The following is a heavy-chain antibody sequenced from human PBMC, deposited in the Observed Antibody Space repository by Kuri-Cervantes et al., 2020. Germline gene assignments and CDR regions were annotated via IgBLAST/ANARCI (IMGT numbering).Heavy chain of an antibody. CDR3: AGHSSSGY. J-gene: IGHJ4*02. CDR1: GFTFSSYG. CDR2: ISYDGSNK. V-gene: IGHV3-30*03. Sequence: GESLKISCAASGFTFSSYGMHWVRQAPGKGLEWVAVISYDGSNKYYADSVKGRFTISRDNSKNTLYLQVNSLRAEDTAVYYCAGHSSSGYWGQGTLVTVSS. D-gene: IGHD6-6*01.